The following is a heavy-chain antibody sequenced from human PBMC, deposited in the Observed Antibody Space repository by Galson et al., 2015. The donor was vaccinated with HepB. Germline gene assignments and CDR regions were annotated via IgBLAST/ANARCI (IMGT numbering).Heavy chain of an antibody. CDR2: ISSYNGNT. Sequence: QYGAEVKEPGASVKVSCKASDYTFTNYGVSWVRQAPGQGLEWMGWISSYNGNTNCAQKLQGRLTMTTDTSTSTAYMELRSLSSDDTAVYYCARVGSVRGVIYYFDYWGQVTLVTVSA. J-gene: IGHJ4*02. D-gene: IGHD3-10*01. CDR1: DYTFTNYG. V-gene: IGHV1-18*01. CDR3: ARVGSVRGVIYYFDY.